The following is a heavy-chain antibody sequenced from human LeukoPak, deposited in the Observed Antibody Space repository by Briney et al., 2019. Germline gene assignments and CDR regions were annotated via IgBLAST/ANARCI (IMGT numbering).Heavy chain of an antibody. J-gene: IGHJ4*02. CDR3: ARDKGEYYDSSGYLDY. D-gene: IGHD3-22*01. Sequence: PSETLSLTCTVSGGSISSYYWSWIRQPPGKGLEWIGYIYYSGNTNCNPALKSRVTMSVDTSKNRFSLKLSSVTAADTAVYYCARDKGEYYDSSGYLDYWGQGTLVTVSS. CDR1: GGSISSYY. CDR2: IYYSGNT. V-gene: IGHV4-59*01.